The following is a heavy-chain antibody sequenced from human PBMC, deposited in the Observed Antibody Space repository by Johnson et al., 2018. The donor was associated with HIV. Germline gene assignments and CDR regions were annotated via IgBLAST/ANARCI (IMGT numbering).Heavy chain of an antibody. Sequence: QVQLVESGGGVVQPGRSLRLSCAASRFTFSSYAMHWVRQAPGKGLEWVAVISYDGSNKYYADSVKGRFTISRDNSKNTLYLQMNSLRAEDTAVYYCARSPETGDRLWRAFDIWGQGTMVTVSS. V-gene: IGHV3-30*14. D-gene: IGHD4-17*01. CDR1: RFTFSSYA. CDR2: ISYDGSNK. J-gene: IGHJ3*02. CDR3: ARSPETGDRLWRAFDI.